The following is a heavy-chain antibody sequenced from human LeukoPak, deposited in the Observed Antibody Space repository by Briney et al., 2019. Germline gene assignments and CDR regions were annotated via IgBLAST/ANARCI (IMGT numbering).Heavy chain of an antibody. Sequence: GGSLRLSCAASGFTFSSYAMSWVRQAPGKGLEWVSPISNDGGGTTYADFVKGRFSVSRDNSKNTLFLQMNSLRAEDTALYYCAKASTKGPSEKYYYY. D-gene: IGHD1-14*01. J-gene: IGHJ6*01. V-gene: IGHV3-23*01. CDR3: AKASTKGPSEKYYYY. CDR2: ISNDGGGT. CDR1: GFTFSSYA.